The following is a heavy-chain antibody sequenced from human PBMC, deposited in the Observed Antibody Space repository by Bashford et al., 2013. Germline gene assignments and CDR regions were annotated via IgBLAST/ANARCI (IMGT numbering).Heavy chain of an antibody. Sequence: VRQAPGKGLEWVSSISSSSSYIYYADSVKGRFTISRDNAKNSLYLQMNSLRAEDTAVYYCARASGELVVVAATGYYGMDVWGQGTTVTVSS. D-gene: IGHD2-15*01. V-gene: IGHV3-21*01. J-gene: IGHJ6*02. CDR2: ISSSSSYI. CDR3: ARASGELVVVAATGYYGMDV.